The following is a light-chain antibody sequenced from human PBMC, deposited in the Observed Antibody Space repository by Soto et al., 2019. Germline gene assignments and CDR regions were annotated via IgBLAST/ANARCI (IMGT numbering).Light chain of an antibody. CDR1: SSDIGSKNY. Sequence: QSALTQPASVSGSPGQSITISCTGTSSDIGSKNYVSWFQQRPGKAPTLIIYKVSNRPSGVSTHFSGSKSGNTASLTISGTLHEDEAEYYCSSYTTNTRLFGGGPKLTVL. J-gene: IGLJ3*02. CDR3: SSYTTNTRL. CDR2: KVS. V-gene: IGLV2-14*01.